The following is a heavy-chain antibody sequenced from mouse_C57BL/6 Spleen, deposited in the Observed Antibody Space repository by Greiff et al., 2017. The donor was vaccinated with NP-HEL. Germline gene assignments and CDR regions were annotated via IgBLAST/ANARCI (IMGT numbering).Heavy chain of an antibody. CDR3: ARRVITTVVAPGDY. D-gene: IGHD1-1*01. CDR2: IDPSDSYT. Sequence: QVQLQQSEAELVKPGASVKLSCKASGYTFTSYWMQWVKQRPGQGLEWIGEIDPSDSYTNYNQKFKGKATLTVDTSSSTAYMQHSSLTSEDSAVYYCARRVITTVVAPGDYWGQGTSVTVSS. J-gene: IGHJ4*01. V-gene: IGHV1-50*01. CDR1: GYTFTSYW.